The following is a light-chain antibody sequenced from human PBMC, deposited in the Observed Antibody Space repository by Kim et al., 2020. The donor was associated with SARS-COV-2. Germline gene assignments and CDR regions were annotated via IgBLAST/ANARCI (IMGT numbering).Light chain of an antibody. V-gene: IGKV3-20*01. CDR2: GAS. Sequence: MSPRQGATHACVASQSVGHNYVAWFQLKPGQAPMLPIYGASSRAAGIPVRFSGSGSGKDFTLTISRLEPEDFALYYCQQYDPYRTFGQGTKVDIK. CDR1: QSVGHNY. J-gene: IGKJ1*01. CDR3: QQYDPYRT.